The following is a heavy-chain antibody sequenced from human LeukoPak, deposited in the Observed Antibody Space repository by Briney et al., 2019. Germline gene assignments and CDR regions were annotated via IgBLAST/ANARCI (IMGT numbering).Heavy chain of an antibody. CDR3: ARHEGRSGWNGWYDH. J-gene: IGHJ4*02. V-gene: IGHV4-59*08. CDR2: IYYSGST. Sequence: SETLSLTCTVSGGSISSYYWSWIRQPPGKGLEWIGYIYYSGSTNYNPSLKSRVTLSVDTSRNQFSLNLNSVTAADTAVYYCARHEGRSGWNGWYDHWGQGILVTVSS. D-gene: IGHD6-19*01. CDR1: GGSISSYY.